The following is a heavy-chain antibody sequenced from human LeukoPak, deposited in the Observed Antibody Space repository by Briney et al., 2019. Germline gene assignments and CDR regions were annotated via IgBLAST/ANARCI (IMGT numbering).Heavy chain of an antibody. Sequence: SQTLSLTCTVSGGSISSGSYYWNWIRQPAGKGLEWIGRIYSSGSTNYNPSLKSRVTISLDTSKNQFSLKLSSVTAADTAVYYCARSYIVATIDYWGQGTLVTVSS. CDR1: GGSISSGSYY. CDR2: IYSSGST. V-gene: IGHV4-61*02. D-gene: IGHD5-12*01. CDR3: ARSYIVATIDY. J-gene: IGHJ4*02.